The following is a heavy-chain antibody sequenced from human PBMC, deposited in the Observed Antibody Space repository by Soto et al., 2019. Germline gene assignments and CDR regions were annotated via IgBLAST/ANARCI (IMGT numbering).Heavy chain of an antibody. D-gene: IGHD3-10*01. V-gene: IGHV6-1*01. CDR2: TYYRSKWYN. CDR3: AREGSYYYGSGSYYNGPQYYGMDV. Sequence: SQTLSLTCAISGDSVSSNSAAWNWIRQSPSRGLEWLGRTYYRSKWYNDYAVSVKSRITINPDTSKNQFSLQLNSVTPEDTAVYYCAREGSYYYGSGSYYNGPQYYGMDVWGQGTTVTVYS. CDR1: GDSVSSNSAA. J-gene: IGHJ6*02.